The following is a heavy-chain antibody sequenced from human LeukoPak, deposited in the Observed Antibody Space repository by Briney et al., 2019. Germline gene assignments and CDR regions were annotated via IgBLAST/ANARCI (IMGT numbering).Heavy chain of an antibody. CDR2: IKQDGSEK. CDR3: ARSTSIAARFDY. J-gene: IGHJ4*02. CDR1: GFTFSTYW. D-gene: IGHD6-6*01. Sequence: PGGSLRLSCAASGFTFSTYWMSWVRQTPGEGLEWVANIKQDGSEKYYADSVKGRFTISRDNAKNSLYLQMSSLTDEDTAVYYCARSTSIAARFDYWGQGTLVTVSS. V-gene: IGHV3-7*03.